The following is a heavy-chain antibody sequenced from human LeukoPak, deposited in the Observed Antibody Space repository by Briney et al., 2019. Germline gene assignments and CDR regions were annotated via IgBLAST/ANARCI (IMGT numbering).Heavy chain of an antibody. Sequence: QSGGSLRLSCVASGFTVSSNYMSWVRQAPGKGLEWVSAIYSGGSTYYADSVKGRFTISRDNSKNTLYLQMNSLRAEDTAVYYCASGSGSYRTPYYYMDVWGTGTTVTVSS. CDR1: GFTVSSNY. CDR3: ASGSGSYRTPYYYMDV. D-gene: IGHD3-10*01. V-gene: IGHV3-53*01. CDR2: IYSGGST. J-gene: IGHJ6*03.